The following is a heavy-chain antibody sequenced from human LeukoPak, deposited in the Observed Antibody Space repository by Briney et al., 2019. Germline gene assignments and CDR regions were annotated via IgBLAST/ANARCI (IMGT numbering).Heavy chain of an antibody. V-gene: IGHV4-61*02. J-gene: IGHJ3*02. CDR1: GGSISSSYY. CDR3: AREKLRPNYDSSGYFLAFDI. Sequence: PSGTLSLTCAVSGGSISSSYYWSWIRQPAGKGLEWIGRIYTSGSTNYNPSLKSRVTISVDTSKNQFSLKLSSVTAADTAVYYCAREKLRPNYDSSGYFLAFDIWGQGTMVTVSS. CDR2: IYTSGST. D-gene: IGHD3-22*01.